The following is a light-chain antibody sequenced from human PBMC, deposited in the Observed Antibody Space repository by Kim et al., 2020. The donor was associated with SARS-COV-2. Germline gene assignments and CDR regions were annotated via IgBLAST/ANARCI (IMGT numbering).Light chain of an antibody. J-gene: IGLJ1*01. Sequence: VSPGQTASITCYGDKLGDKYACWYQQKPGQSPVLVIYQDSKRPSGIPERFSGSNSGNTATLTISGTQAMDEADYYCQAWDSSTAVFGTGTKVTVL. V-gene: IGLV3-1*01. CDR2: QDS. CDR3: QAWDSSTAV. CDR1: KLGDKY.